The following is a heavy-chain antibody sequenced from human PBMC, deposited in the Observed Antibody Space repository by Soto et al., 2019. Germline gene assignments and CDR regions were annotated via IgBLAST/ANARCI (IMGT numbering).Heavy chain of an antibody. CDR3: AKDRDVVGSSSFDY. Sequence: QVQLVESGGGVVQPGRSLRLSCAASGFTFSSYGMHWVRQAPGKGLAWVAVISYDGSNKYYADSVKGRFTISRDNSKNTLYLQMNSLRAEDTAVYYCAKDRDVVGSSSFDYWGQGTLVTVSS. CDR2: ISYDGSNK. V-gene: IGHV3-30*18. D-gene: IGHD6-6*01. J-gene: IGHJ4*02. CDR1: GFTFSSYG.